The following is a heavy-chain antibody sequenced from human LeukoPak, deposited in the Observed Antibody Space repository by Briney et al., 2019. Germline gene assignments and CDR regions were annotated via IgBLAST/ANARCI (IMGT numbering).Heavy chain of an antibody. CDR2: ISYDGSNK. CDR3: ARDTRSY. J-gene: IGHJ4*02. Sequence: GSLRLSCAASGFTFSSYAMHWVRQAPGKGLEWVAVISYDGSNKCYADSVKGRFTISRDNSKNTLYLQMNSLRAEDTAVYYCARDTRSYWGQGTLVTVSS. V-gene: IGHV3-30-3*01. CDR1: GFTFSSYA.